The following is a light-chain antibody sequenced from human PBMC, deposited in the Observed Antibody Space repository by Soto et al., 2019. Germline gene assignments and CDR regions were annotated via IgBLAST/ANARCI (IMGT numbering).Light chain of an antibody. CDR3: QQYGSSPWT. J-gene: IGKJ1*01. CDR2: GAS. V-gene: IGKV3-20*01. Sequence: EIVLPQSPATLSLSPGEGATLSCRASQSVSSTFLAWYQHKPGRPPRLLIYGASSRATDIPDRFSGGGSGTDFSLTIIRLEPEDFAVYYCQQYGSSPWTFGQGTKVEIK. CDR1: QSVSSTF.